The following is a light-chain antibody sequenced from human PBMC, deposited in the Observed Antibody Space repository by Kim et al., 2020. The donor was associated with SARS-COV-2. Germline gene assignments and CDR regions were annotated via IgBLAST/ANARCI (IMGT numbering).Light chain of an antibody. J-gene: IGLJ3*02. CDR3: AAWDDSLTGWV. Sequence: GRRVTNACSASSSNIGIKPVNWYHQPPGTAPKLPVYNNNQRPSGVPDRFSDSKSGTSASLALSGLQSEDEADYYCAAWDDSLTGWVFGGGTQLTVL. V-gene: IGLV1-44*01. CDR1: SSNIGIKP. CDR2: NNN.